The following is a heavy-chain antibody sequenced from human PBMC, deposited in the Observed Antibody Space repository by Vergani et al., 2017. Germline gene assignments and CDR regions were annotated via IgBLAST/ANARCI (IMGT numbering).Heavy chain of an antibody. D-gene: IGHD4-17*01. CDR1: GFTFSSYW. Sequence: EVQLVESGGGLVQPGGSLRLSCAASGFTFSSYWMSWVRQAPGKGLEWVANIKQDGSEKYYVDSVKGRFTISRDNAKNSLYLQMNSLRAEDTAVYYCARFRCDYGDYPEDYYYGMDVWGQGTTVTVSS. CDR3: ARFRCDYGDYPEDYYYGMDV. CDR2: IKQDGSEK. V-gene: IGHV3-7*03. J-gene: IGHJ6*02.